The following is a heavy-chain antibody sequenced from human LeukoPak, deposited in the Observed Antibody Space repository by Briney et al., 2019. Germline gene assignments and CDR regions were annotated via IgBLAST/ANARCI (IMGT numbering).Heavy chain of an antibody. CDR3: ARGVVAGYDFWSGYYWFDP. CDR2: ISAYNGNT. V-gene: IGHV1-18*01. J-gene: IGHJ5*02. D-gene: IGHD3-3*01. CDR1: GYTFTSYG. Sequence: GASVKVSCKASGYTFTSYGISWVRQAPGQRLEWMGWISAYNGNTNYAQKLQGRVTMTTDTSTNTAYMELRSLRSDDTAVYYCARGVVAGYDFWSGYYWFDPWGQGTLVTVSS.